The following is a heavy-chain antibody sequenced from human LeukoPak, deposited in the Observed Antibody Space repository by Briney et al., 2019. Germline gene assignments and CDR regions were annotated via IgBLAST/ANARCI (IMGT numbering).Heavy chain of an antibody. Sequence: SQTLSLTCTVSGDSISSGSYYWSWIRQPAGKGLEWIGRIYTSGSTNYNPSLKSRVTISIATSKNQFSLKLSSVTAADTAVYYCTRGDNNWGQGTLVTVSS. CDR2: IYTSGST. D-gene: IGHD2/OR15-2a*01. CDR3: TRGDNN. V-gene: IGHV4-61*02. J-gene: IGHJ4*02. CDR1: GDSISSGSYY.